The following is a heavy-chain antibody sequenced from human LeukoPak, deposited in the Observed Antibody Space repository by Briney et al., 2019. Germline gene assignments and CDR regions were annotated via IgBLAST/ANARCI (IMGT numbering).Heavy chain of an antibody. CDR2: ISSNGGST. D-gene: IGHD2-15*01. Sequence: PGGSLRLSCAASGFTFSSYAMHWVRQAPGKGLEYVSAISSNGGSTYYANSVKGRFTISRDNSKNTLYLQMGSLRAEDMAVYYCARTPTLLMHYFDYWGQGILVTVSS. V-gene: IGHV3-64*01. J-gene: IGHJ4*02. CDR3: ARTPTLLMHYFDY. CDR1: GFTFSSYA.